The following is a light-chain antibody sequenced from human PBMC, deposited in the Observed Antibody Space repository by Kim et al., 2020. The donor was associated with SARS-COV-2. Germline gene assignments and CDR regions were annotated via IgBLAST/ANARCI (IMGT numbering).Light chain of an antibody. CDR2: QDS. CDR3: QAWDSSTVV. CDR1: NVGDIY. J-gene: IGLJ1*01. V-gene: IGLV3-1*01. Sequence: PGQTAYIPCSGANVGDIYACCYQHKPGQSPVLFIYQDSKRPSGIPERFSRSNSGNTATLTISGTQAMDEADYYCQAWDSSTVVFGTGTKVTVL.